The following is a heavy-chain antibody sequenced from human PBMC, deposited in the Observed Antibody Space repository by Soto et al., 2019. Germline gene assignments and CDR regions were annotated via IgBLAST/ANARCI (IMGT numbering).Heavy chain of an antibody. CDR3: ARALDDYSNYPSYYFDY. Sequence: GSLRLSCAASGFTFSSYDMHWVRQATGKGLEWVSAIGTAGDTYYPGSVKGRFTISRENAKNSLYLQMNSLRAGDTAVYYCARALDDYSNYPSYYFDYWGQGTLVTVSS. CDR1: GFTFSSYD. CDR2: IGTAGDT. D-gene: IGHD4-4*01. V-gene: IGHV3-13*01. J-gene: IGHJ4*02.